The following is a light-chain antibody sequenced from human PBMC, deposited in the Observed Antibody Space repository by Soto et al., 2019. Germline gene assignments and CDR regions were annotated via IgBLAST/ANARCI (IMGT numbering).Light chain of an antibody. CDR1: QGISSA. Sequence: AIQLTQSPSSLSASVGDRVTITCRASQGISSALAWYQQKPGKAPKLLIYDASSLESGVPSRFSGSGSGTDFTLTISRLQPEDFATYYCQQFNNYVITFGQGTRLEIK. CDR3: QQFNNYVIT. J-gene: IGKJ5*01. CDR2: DAS. V-gene: IGKV1D-13*01.